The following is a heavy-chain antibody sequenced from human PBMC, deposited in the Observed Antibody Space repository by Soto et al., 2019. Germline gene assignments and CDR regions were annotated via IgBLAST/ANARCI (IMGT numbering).Heavy chain of an antibody. Sequence: SETLSLTCTVSGGSISSYYWSWIRQPPGKGLEWIGYIYYSGSTNYNPSLKSRVTISVDTSKNQFSLKLSSVTAADTAVYYCARDPSSGFDYWGQGTLVTVSS. D-gene: IGHD6-19*01. CDR1: GGSISSYY. CDR2: IYYSGST. CDR3: ARDPSSGFDY. J-gene: IGHJ4*02. V-gene: IGHV4-59*01.